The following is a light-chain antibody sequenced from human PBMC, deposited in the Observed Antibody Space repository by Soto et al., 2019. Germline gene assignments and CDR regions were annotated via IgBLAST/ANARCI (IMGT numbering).Light chain of an antibody. CDR3: QSYDTRLSGYVV. V-gene: IGLV1-40*01. CDR1: SSNIGKGYD. CDR2: GNS. Sequence: QSVLTQPPSVSGAPGQRVTISCTGSSSNIGKGYDVHWYQQPPGTAPKLLIYGNSNRPSGVPDRFSGSKSGTSASLAITGLQAEDEADYYCQSYDTRLSGYVVFGGGTKLTVL. J-gene: IGLJ2*01.